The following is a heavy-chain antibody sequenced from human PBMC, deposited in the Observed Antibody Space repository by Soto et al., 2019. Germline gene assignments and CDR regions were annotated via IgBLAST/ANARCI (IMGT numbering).Heavy chain of an antibody. D-gene: IGHD2-15*01. Sequence: GASVKLSCKACGYTFTSYDINWVRQATGQGLEWMGWMNPNSGNTGYAQKFQGRVTMTRNTSISTAYLQWSSLKASDTAMYYCARHFSPARYCSGGSCYPLYYMDVWGKGTTLTVSS. V-gene: IGHV1-8*01. J-gene: IGHJ6*03. CDR1: GYTFTSYD. CDR2: MNPNSGNT. CDR3: ARHFSPARYCSGGSCYPLYYMDV.